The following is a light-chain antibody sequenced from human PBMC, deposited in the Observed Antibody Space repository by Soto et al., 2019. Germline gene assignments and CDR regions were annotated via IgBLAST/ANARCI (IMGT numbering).Light chain of an antibody. CDR1: QSISIW. CDR3: QQYDNLPLT. Sequence: DIQMTQSPSTLSASVGDRVTITCRASQSISIWLAWYQRKPGKAPKLLIYDASNLETGVPSRFSGSGSGTDFTFTISSLQPEDIATYYCQQYDNLPLTFGGGTKVDIK. J-gene: IGKJ4*01. CDR2: DAS. V-gene: IGKV1-33*01.